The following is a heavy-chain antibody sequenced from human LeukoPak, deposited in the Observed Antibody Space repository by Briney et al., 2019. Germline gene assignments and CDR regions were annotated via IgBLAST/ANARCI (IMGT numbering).Heavy chain of an antibody. Sequence: PSETPSLTCTVSGGSISSYYWSWIRQPPGKGLEWIGYIYYSGSTNYNPSLKSRVTISVDTSKSQFSLKLSSVTAADTAVYYCARGAARLDFDYWGQGTLVTVSS. CDR2: IYYSGST. D-gene: IGHD6-6*01. V-gene: IGHV4-59*08. CDR1: GGSISSYY. J-gene: IGHJ4*02. CDR3: ARGAARLDFDY.